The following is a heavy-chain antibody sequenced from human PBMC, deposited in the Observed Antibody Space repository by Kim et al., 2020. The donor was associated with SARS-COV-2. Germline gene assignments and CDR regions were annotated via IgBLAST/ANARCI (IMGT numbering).Heavy chain of an antibody. CDR1: GGSISSSSYY. D-gene: IGHD3-22*01. CDR3: ARGFDYYDSSGYSYYFDY. V-gene: IGHV4-39*01. J-gene: IGHJ4*02. CDR2: IYYSGST. Sequence: SETLSLTCTVSGGSISSSSYYWGWIRQPPGKGLEWIGSIYYSGSTYYNPSLKSRVTISVDTSKNQFSLKLSSVTAADTAVYYCARGFDYYDSSGYSYYFDYWGQATLVTVPS.